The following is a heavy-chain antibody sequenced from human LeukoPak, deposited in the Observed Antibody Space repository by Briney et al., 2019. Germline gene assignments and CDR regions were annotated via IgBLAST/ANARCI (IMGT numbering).Heavy chain of an antibody. J-gene: IGHJ4*02. CDR2: ISAYNGNT. D-gene: IGHD2-15*01. CDR1: GYTFISYY. V-gene: IGHV1-18*01. Sequence: ASVKVSCKASGYTFISYYISWVRQAPGQGLEWMGWISAYNGNTNYAQKLQGRVTMTTDTSTSTAYMELRSLRSDDTAVYYCARSPFYCSGGSCYILSWYYFDYWGQGTLVTVSS. CDR3: ARSPFYCSGGSCYILSWYYFDY.